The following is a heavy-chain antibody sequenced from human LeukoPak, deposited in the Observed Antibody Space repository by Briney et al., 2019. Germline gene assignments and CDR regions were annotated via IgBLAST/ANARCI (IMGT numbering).Heavy chain of an antibody. D-gene: IGHD1-26*01. Sequence: PGGSLRLSCAASRFTFSDHYMDWVRQAPGKGLEWVGRTRNKANSYTTEYAASVKGRFTISRDDSKNSLYLQMNSLKTEDTAVYYCTRGLVGATLYYFDYWGQGTLVTVSS. CDR3: TRGLVGATLYYFDY. CDR2: TRNKANSYTT. CDR1: RFTFSDHY. J-gene: IGHJ4*02. V-gene: IGHV3-72*01.